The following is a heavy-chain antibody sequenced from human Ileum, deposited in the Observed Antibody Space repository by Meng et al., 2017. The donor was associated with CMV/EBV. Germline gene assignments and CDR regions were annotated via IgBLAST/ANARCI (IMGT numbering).Heavy chain of an antibody. D-gene: IGHD3-3*01. J-gene: IGHJ4*02. CDR2: VYYSGTT. Sequence: QLTLQESGPGLGKPSETLSLTCTASGGPTTSSTYYWGWIRQPPGKGLEWIGSVYYSGTTYYNPSLKSRVNMSIDTSKNRFSLKLSSATAADTAVYYCARNVGFYSSQIAYWGQGALVTVSS. CDR3: ARNVGFYSSQIAY. CDR1: GGPTTSSTYY. V-gene: IGHV4-39*07.